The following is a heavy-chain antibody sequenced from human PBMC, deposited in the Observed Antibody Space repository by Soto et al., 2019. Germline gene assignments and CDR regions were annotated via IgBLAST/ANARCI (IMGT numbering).Heavy chain of an antibody. CDR3: AREYYDDSSGFDY. CDR2: IWYDGSNK. CDR1: GFTFSSYG. D-gene: IGHD3-22*01. Sequence: GESLKISCAASGFTFSSYGMHWVRPAPGEGLGLVEVIWYDGSNKYYADSVKGRFTINRDNSKNTQYLQMNSLRDEDTAVYDGAREYYDDSSGFDYWGQGTLVTVSS. V-gene: IGHV3-33*08. J-gene: IGHJ4*02.